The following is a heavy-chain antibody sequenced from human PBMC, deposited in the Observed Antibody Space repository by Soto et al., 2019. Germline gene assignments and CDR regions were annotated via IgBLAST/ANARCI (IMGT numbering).Heavy chain of an antibody. CDR1: GFTFSSYA. D-gene: IGHD1-7*01. CDR3: AREKITATTNANDAFDI. J-gene: IGHJ3*02. CDR2: ISYDGSNK. V-gene: IGHV3-30-3*01. Sequence: QVQLVESGGGVVQPGRSLRLSCAASGFTFSSYAMHWVRQAPGKGLEWVAVISYDGSNKYYADSVKGRFTISRDNSKNTRYLQMNSLRAEDTAVYYCAREKITATTNANDAFDIWGQGTMFTVSS.